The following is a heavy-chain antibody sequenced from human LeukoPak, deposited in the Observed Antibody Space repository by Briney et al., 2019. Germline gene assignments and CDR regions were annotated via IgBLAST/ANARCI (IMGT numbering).Heavy chain of an antibody. Sequence: GGSLRLSCAASGFTFSSYSMNWVRQAPGKGLEWVSYISSSSSTIYYADSVKGRFTISRDNAKNSLYLQMNSLRAEDTAVYYCARVTYGVNFDYWGQGTLVTVSS. CDR1: GFTFSSYS. CDR3: ARVTYGVNFDY. V-gene: IGHV3-48*01. CDR2: ISSSSSTI. D-gene: IGHD4-17*01. J-gene: IGHJ4*02.